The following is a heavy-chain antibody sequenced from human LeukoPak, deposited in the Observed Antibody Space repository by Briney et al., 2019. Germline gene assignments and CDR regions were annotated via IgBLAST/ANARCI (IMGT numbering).Heavy chain of an antibody. CDR2: VYYSGST. D-gene: IGHD6-13*01. CDR1: GGSITSYY. V-gene: IGHV4-59*08. J-gene: IGHJ4*02. CDR3: ARVGHLAAAGTYDI. Sequence: PSETLSLTCSVSGGSITSYYWSWIRQPPENGLEWIANVYYSGSTNYNPSLRSRVTISVDTSKNQFSLKLSSVTAADTAVYYCARVGHLAAAGTYDIWGQGILVTVSS.